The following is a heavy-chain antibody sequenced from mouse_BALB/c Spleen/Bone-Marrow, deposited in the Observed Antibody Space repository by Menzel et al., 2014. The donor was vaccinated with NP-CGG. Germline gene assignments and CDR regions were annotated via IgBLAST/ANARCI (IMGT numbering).Heavy chain of an antibody. CDR1: GYTFTSYY. D-gene: IGHD2-3*01. V-gene: IGHV1S81*02. CDR2: INPSNGGT. Sequence: VQLHQSGAELVKPGASVKLSCKASGYTFTSYYMYWVKQRPGQGLEWIGEINPSNGGTNFNEKFKSKATLTVDKSSSTAYMQLSSLTSEDSAVYYCTRGGWLAMDYWGQGTSVTVSS. J-gene: IGHJ4*01. CDR3: TRGGWLAMDY.